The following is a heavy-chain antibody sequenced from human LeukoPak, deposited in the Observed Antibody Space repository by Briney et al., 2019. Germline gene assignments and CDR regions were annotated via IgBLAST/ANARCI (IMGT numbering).Heavy chain of an antibody. CDR1: GGSISSGSYY. J-gene: IGHJ6*03. CDR2: IYTSGST. D-gene: IGHD1-1*01. V-gene: IGHV4-61*02. Sequence: PSETLSLTCTVSGGSISSGSYYWSWIRQPAGKGLEWIGRIYTSGSTNYNPSLKSRVTISVDTSKNQFSLKLSSVTAADTAVYYCARSGSSRVLGGRDAYYYYYYMDVWGKGTTVTISS. CDR3: ARSGSSRVLGGRDAYYYYYYMDV.